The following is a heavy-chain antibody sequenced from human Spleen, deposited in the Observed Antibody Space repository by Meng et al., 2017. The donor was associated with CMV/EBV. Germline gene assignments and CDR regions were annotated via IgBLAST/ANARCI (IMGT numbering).Heavy chain of an antibody. CDR1: GFTFSSNW. CDR2: ISRSGTNI. CDR3: ARALYYFDSGGNYQQTYGMDV. D-gene: IGHD3-22*01. Sequence: GGSLRLSCAASGFTFSSNWMSWVRQAPGKGLDWVSDISRSGTNIYYATSVRGRFTISRDNAKKSLYLQMTSLRAEDTAVYYCARALYYFDSGGNYQQTYGMDVWGQGTTVTVSS. J-gene: IGHJ6*02. V-gene: IGHV3-11*01.